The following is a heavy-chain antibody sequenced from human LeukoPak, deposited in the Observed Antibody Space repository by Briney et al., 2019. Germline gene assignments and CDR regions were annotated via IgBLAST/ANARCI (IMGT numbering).Heavy chain of an antibody. D-gene: IGHD3-22*01. CDR1: GYSFTSYC. J-gene: IGHJ3*02. V-gene: IGHV5-51*01. CDR3: ARPRYYYDRADAFDI. Sequence: GESLKISCKVSGYSFTSYCIGWVRQMPGKGLEWMGIIYPGDSGPTYSPSFQGQVTISADKSISTAYLQWSSLKASDTAMYYCARPRYYYDRADAFDIWGQGTMVTVSS. CDR2: IYPGDSGP.